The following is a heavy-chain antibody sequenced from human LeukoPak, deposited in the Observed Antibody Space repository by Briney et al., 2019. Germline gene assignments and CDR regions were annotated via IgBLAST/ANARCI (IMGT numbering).Heavy chain of an antibody. CDR3: SRDQGAAGDY. Sequence: GGSLRLSCAASGFTFSTYWMTWVRQAPGKGLEWVANINEDGSEKFYVDSVKGRFTIYRDNAKKYVYVQMNSLIAEDTALYYCSRDQGAAGDYWGQGTLVTVSS. CDR1: GFTFSTYW. V-gene: IGHV3-7*01. CDR2: INEDGSEK. D-gene: IGHD6-13*01. J-gene: IGHJ4*02.